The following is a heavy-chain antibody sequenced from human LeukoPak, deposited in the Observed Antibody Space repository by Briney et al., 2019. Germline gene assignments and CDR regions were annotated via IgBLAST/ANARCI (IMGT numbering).Heavy chain of an antibody. J-gene: IGHJ4*02. V-gene: IGHV4-39*01. CDR2: IYYSGST. CDR3: ARHWTVGALDLDYFDY. Sequence: SETLSLTCTVSGGSISSSSYYWGWIRQPPGKGLEWIGSIYYSGSTYYNPSLKSRVTISVDTSKIQFSLKLSSVTAADTAVYYCARHWTVGALDLDYFDYWGQGTLVTVSS. D-gene: IGHD1-26*01. CDR1: GGSISSSSYY.